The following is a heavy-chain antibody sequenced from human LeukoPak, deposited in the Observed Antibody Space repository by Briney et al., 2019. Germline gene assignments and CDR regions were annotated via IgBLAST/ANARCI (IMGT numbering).Heavy chain of an antibody. D-gene: IGHD3-10*01. V-gene: IGHV1-69*04. J-gene: IGHJ4*02. CDR3: ARESSGYDY. Sequence: SVKVSCKASGGTFSSYAINWVRQAPGQGLEWMGRIIPILGIANYAQKFQGRVTITADKSTSTAYMELSSLRSEDTAVYYCARESSGYDYWGQGTLVTVSS. CDR2: IIPILGIA. CDR1: GGTFSSYA.